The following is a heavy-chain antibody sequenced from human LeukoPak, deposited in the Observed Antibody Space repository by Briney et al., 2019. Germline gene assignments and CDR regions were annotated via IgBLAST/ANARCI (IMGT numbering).Heavy chain of an antibody. V-gene: IGHV3-33*06. J-gene: IGHJ4*02. D-gene: IGHD5-18*01. CDR3: AKETWIQGYLDY. CDR2: IWYDGSNK. CDR1: GFTFSSYG. Sequence: PGGSLRLSCAASGFTFSSYGMHGVRQAPGKGLEWVAVIWYDGSNKYYADSVKGRFTISRDNSKNTLYLQMNSLRAEDTAVYYCAKETWIQGYLDYWGQGTLVTVSS.